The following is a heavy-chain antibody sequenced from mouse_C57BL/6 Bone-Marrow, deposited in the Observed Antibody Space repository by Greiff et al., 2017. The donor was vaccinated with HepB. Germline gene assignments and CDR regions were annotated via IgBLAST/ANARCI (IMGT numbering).Heavy chain of an antibody. CDR1: GYTFTDYE. CDR3: HWDLAWFAY. Sequence: LVESGAELVRPGASVTLSCKASGYTFTDYEMHWVKQTPVHGLEWIGAIDPETGGTAYNQKFKGKAILTADKSSSTAYMELRSLTSEDSAVYYCHWDLAWFAYWGQGTLVTVSA. CDR2: IDPETGGT. D-gene: IGHD4-1*01. J-gene: IGHJ3*01. V-gene: IGHV1-15*01.